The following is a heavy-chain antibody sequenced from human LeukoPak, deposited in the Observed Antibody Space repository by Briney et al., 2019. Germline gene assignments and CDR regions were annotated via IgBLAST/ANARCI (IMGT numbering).Heavy chain of an antibody. Sequence: GESLKISCKGSGYSFTSYWIGWVRQMPGKSLEWMGIIYPGDSDTRYSPSFQVHVSILADKSLSTAYLQWSSMKASYTAIYYCARHAIEVGADWGQGTLVTVSS. CDR1: GYSFTSYW. CDR3: ARHAIEVGAD. V-gene: IGHV5-51*01. CDR2: IYPGDSDT. D-gene: IGHD2-21*01. J-gene: IGHJ4*02.